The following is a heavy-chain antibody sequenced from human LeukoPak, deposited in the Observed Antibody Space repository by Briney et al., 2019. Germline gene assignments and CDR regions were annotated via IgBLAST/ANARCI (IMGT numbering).Heavy chain of an antibody. CDR1: GGTFSSYA. J-gene: IGHJ4*02. Sequence: ASVKVSCKASGGTFSSYAISWVRQAPGQGLEWMGWINPNIGGTDYAQKFQGRVTMTRDTSISTAYMDLSSLKSDDSAVYYCAREWRGTGTYCFDYWGQGTLVTVSS. V-gene: IGHV1-2*02. D-gene: IGHD2-8*02. CDR2: INPNIGGT. CDR3: AREWRGTGTYCFDY.